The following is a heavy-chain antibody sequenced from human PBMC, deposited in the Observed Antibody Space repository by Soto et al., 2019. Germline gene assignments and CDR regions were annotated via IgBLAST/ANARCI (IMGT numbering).Heavy chain of an antibody. CDR1: GGSISRGDYY. D-gene: IGHD6-13*01. J-gene: IGHJ6*02. Sequence: SETRSLTWTVSGGSISRGDYYWIWIRQPPGKGLEWIGYIYYSGSTYYNPSLKSRVTISVDTSKNQFSLKLSSVTAADTAVYYCAREGNGVAAAGVYGMDVWGQGTTVTVS. CDR3: AREGNGVAAAGVYGMDV. V-gene: IGHV4-30-4*01. CDR2: IYYSGST.